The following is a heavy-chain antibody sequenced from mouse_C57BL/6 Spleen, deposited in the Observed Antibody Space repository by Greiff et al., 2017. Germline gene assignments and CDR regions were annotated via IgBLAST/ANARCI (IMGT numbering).Heavy chain of an antibody. V-gene: IGHV1-47*01. CDR1: GYTFTTYP. Sequence: VQLQQSGAELVKPGASVKMSCKASGYTFTTYPIEWMKQNHGKSLEWIGNFHPYNDDTKYNEKFKGKATLTVEKSSSTVYLELSRLTSDDAAVYYCARGGYGSSHLFAYWGQGTLVTVSA. CDR2: FHPYNDDT. J-gene: IGHJ3*01. CDR3: ARGGYGSSHLFAY. D-gene: IGHD1-1*01.